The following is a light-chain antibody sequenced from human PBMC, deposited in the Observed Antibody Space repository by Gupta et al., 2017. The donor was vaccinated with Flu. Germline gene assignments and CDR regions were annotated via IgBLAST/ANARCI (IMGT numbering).Light chain of an antibody. J-gene: IGLJ2*01. CDR2: RDN. CDR1: KVGDKY. V-gene: IGLV3-1*01. Sequence: YELTQRPSLCLSPGQTASITCSGDKVGDKYACWYHQKPGQSPVLVIYRDNKRPSGIPERFSASNSGNTATLTISGTQAMDEADYYCQAWDSSAMVFGGGTELTVL. CDR3: QAWDSSAMV.